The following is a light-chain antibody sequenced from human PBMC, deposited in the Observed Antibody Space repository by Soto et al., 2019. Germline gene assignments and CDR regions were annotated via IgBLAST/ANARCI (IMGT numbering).Light chain of an antibody. Sequence: NLMLTQPHSVSESPGKTVTISCTGSSGSIASNYVQWYQQRPGSAPTTVIYEDNQRPSGVPDRFSGSIDSSSNSASLTISGLKTEDEADYYCQSYDSSTHVVFGGGTKVTVL. J-gene: IGLJ2*01. CDR2: EDN. CDR1: SGSIASNY. V-gene: IGLV6-57*02. CDR3: QSYDSSTHVV.